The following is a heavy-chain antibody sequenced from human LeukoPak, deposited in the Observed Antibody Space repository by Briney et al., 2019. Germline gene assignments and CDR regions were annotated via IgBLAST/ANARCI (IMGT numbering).Heavy chain of an antibody. J-gene: IGHJ4*02. D-gene: IGHD3-10*01. CDR2: ISYDGSNK. CDR1: GFTFRTYA. CDR3: ARDRTLYYYDSGSSYYFDY. V-gene: IGHV3-30*01. Sequence: PGRSLRLSCAASGFTFRTYAMNWVRQAPGKGLEWVAVISYDGSNKYYADSVKGRFTISRDNSKNTLYVQMNSLRAEDTAVYYCARDRTLYYYDSGSSYYFDYWGQGTLVTVSS.